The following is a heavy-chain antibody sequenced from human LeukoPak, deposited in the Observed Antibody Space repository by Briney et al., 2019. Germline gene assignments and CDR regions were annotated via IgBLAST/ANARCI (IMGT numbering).Heavy chain of an antibody. CDR3: ARVVRGPYQLFDF. CDR2: IYSGGTT. CDR1: GFTVSTNY. D-gene: IGHD3-10*01. V-gene: IGHV3-66*01. Sequence: PGGSLRLSCAASGFTVSTNYMSWVRHPPGKGLEWVSIIYSGGTTYFADSVKGRFTLSRDTSKNTLYLQVNSLRAEDTAVYYCARVVRGPYQLFDFWGQGTLVTVSS. J-gene: IGHJ4*02.